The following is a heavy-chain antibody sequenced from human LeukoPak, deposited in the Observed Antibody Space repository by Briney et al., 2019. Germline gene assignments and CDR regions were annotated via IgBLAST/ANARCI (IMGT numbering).Heavy chain of an antibody. CDR2: IYYSGST. CDR1: GGSISSYY. V-gene: IGHV4-59*08. Sequence: KTSETLSFTCTVSGGSISSYYWSWIRQPPGKGLEWIGYIYYSGSTNYNPSLKSRVTISVDTSKNQFSLKLSSVTAADTAVYYCARLRIGSSSKFDYWGQGTLVTVSS. D-gene: IGHD6-13*01. CDR3: ARLRIGSSSKFDY. J-gene: IGHJ4*02.